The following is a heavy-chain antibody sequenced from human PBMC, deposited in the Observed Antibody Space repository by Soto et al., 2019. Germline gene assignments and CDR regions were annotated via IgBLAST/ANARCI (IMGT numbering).Heavy chain of an antibody. CDR2: TVPSYGTA. CDR1: GGTFRSYG. D-gene: IGHD1-26*01. CDR3: ARPVDVGALYYGMDV. V-gene: IGHV1-69*06. Sequence: GASVKVSCKASGGTFRSYGINWVRQAPGQGLEWMGGTVPSYGTANYAQKFQGRLTITADTSTSTAYMELSSLRHEDTAVYYCARPVDVGALYYGMDVWGQGTTVT. J-gene: IGHJ6*02.